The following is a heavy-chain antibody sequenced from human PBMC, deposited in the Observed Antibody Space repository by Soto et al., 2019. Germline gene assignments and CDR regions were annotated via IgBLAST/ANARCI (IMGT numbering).Heavy chain of an antibody. CDR3: ASRELQAPIDY. J-gene: IGHJ4*02. CDR2: IYYSGTT. V-gene: IGHV4-28*01. Sequence: QVQLQESGPGLVKPSDTLSLTCAVSGYSISSSNWWGWIRQPPGKGLEWIGYIYYSGTTYYNPSLQSRVTMPVDTSKSQFSLTLTSVTAVDTAVYYCASRELQAPIDYWGQGTLVTVSS. CDR1: GYSISSSNW. D-gene: IGHD1-26*01.